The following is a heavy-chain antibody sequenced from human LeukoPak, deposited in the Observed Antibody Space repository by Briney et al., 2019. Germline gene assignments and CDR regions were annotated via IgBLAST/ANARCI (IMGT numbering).Heavy chain of an antibody. V-gene: IGHV4-34*01. CDR1: GGSFSGYY. CDR2: INHSGST. J-gene: IGHJ6*03. Sequence: SETLSLTCAVYGGSFSGYYWSWILQPPGKGLEWIGEINHSGSTNYNPSLKSRVTISVDTSKNQFSLKLSSVTAADTAVYYCARLYYYYYMDVWGKGTTVTISS. CDR3: ARLYYYYYMDV.